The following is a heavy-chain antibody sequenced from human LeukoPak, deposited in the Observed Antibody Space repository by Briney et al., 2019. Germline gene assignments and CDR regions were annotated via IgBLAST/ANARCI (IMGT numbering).Heavy chain of an antibody. D-gene: IGHD1-1*01. J-gene: IGHJ6*03. CDR3: ARDGKEPKVERRGNYYYYYYMDV. CDR2: INPSGGST. Sequence: ASVKVSCKASGYTFTNYHIHWVRQAPGQGLEWMGIINPSGGSTSNAQKLQGRVTMTTDTSTSTAYMELRSLRSDDTAVYYCARDGKEPKVERRGNYYYYYYMDVWGKGTTVTVSS. V-gene: IGHV1-46*01. CDR1: GYTFTNYH.